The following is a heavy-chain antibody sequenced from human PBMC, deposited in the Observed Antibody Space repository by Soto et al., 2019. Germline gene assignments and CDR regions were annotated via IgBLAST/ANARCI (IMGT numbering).Heavy chain of an antibody. J-gene: IGHJ5*02. CDR1: AFTFSRYP. Sequence: GGSLRLSCAASAFTFSRYPMSWVRQAPGKGLEWVSAISGSGGSTYYADSVKGRFTISRDNSKNTLYLQMNSLRAEDTAVYYCAKDGATRYCGGDCSDNWFDPWGQGTLVTVSS. D-gene: IGHD2-21*02. V-gene: IGHV3-23*01. CDR2: ISGSGGST. CDR3: AKDGATRYCGGDCSDNWFDP.